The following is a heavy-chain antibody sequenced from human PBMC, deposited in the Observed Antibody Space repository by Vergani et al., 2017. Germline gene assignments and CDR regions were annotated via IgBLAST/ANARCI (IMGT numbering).Heavy chain of an antibody. Sequence: LVESGGGLGKPGGSLRLSCEGSGFTFKNNTMTWVRQAPGKGLEWVSSISSSSAYLHYADSVKGRFTISRDNAKKSLFLQMNNLRADDTAVYYCASRVSANGGLVTCGQGTLVTVSS. CDR3: ASRVSANGGLVT. D-gene: IGHD2-15*01. CDR1: GFTFKNNT. J-gene: IGHJ5*02. CDR2: ISSSSAYL. V-gene: IGHV3-21*01.